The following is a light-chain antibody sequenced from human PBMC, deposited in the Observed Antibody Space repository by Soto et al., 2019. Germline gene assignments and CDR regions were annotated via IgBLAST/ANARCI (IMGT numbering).Light chain of an antibody. J-gene: IGKJ3*01. Sequence: DVQMTQSPSSLSASVEDRITITCRTSQDIGNYLAWYQQKPGKVPKLLIFGASTLQSGVPSRFSGSGSGTDFTLTISTLQPEDVDTYYCQNYKRAPHTFGPGTKVDI. CDR3: QNYKRAPHT. CDR2: GAS. V-gene: IGKV1-27*01. CDR1: QDIGNY.